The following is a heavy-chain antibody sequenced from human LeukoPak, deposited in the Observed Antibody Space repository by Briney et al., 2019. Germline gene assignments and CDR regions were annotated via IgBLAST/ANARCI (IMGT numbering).Heavy chain of an antibody. J-gene: IGHJ4*02. CDR2: IYTSGST. D-gene: IGHD6-6*01. V-gene: IGHV4-4*07. CDR3: ASSIAARPSAFDY. CDR1: GGSISSYY. Sequence: PSETLSLTCTVSGGSISSYYWSWTRQPAGKGLEWIGRIYTSGSTNYNPSLKSRVTMSVDTSKNQFSLKLSSVTAADTAVYYCASSIAARPSAFDYWGQGTLVTVSS.